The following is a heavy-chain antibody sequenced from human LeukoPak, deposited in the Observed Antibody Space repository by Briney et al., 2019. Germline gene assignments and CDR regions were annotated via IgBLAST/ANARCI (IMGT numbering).Heavy chain of an antibody. J-gene: IGHJ4*02. V-gene: IGHV1-3*01. D-gene: IGHD4-17*01. CDR1: GYTFTSYA. CDR2: INAGNGNT. Sequence: GASVKVSCKATGYTFTSYAMHWVRQAPGQRLEWMGWINAGNGNTKYSQKFQGRVTITRDTSASTAYMELSSLRSEDTAVYYRARDSPGHGDPLDYWGQGTLVTVSS. CDR3: ARDSPGHGDPLDY.